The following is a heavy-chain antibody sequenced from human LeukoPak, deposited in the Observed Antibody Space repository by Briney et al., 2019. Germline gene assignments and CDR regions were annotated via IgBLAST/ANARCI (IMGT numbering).Heavy chain of an antibody. D-gene: IGHD3/OR15-3a*01. CDR1: GFALSIHW. J-gene: IGHJ4*02. Sequence: GGSLRLSCAASGFALSIHWLTWVRQTPGKGLEWVAHINPDGGEKSYVDSARGRFTISRDNAKNSVYLQMNSLRVDDTAVYYCARGHFGLDVWGQGTLVTVSS. V-gene: IGHV3-7*01. CDR3: ARGHFGLDV. CDR2: INPDGGEK.